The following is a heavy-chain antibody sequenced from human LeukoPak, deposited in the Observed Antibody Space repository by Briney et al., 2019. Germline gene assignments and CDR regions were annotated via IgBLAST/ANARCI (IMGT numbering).Heavy chain of an antibody. CDR2: IYTSGNT. Sequence: SETLSLTCTVSGVSISTYYWSWIRQPAGKGLEWIGHIYTSGNTNYNPSLKSRVTMSVDTSKNHFSLKLSSVTAADTAVYYCARHLKQWLVQGYYFDYWGQGTLVTVSS. CDR3: ARHLKQWLVQGYYFDY. J-gene: IGHJ4*02. D-gene: IGHD6-19*01. CDR1: GVSISTYY. V-gene: IGHV4-4*07.